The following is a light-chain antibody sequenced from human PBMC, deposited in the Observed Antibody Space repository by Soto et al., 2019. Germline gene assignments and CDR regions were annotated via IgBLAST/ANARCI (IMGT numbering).Light chain of an antibody. Sequence: DIQMTQSPSSLSASVGDRVTITCRASQSISSFLNWYQQKPGKAPKLLIYAASTLQSGVSSRFSGSGSGTDFTLTISSLQPEDFATYYCQQSYSTPYTFVQGTKVDIK. CDR2: AAS. J-gene: IGKJ2*01. V-gene: IGKV1-39*01. CDR3: QQSYSTPYT. CDR1: QSISSF.